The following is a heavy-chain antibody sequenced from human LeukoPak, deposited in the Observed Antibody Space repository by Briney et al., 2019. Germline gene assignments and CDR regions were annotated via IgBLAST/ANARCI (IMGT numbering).Heavy chain of an antibody. CDR1: GDSFSYFS. V-gene: IGHV4-59*01. Sequence: SETLSLTCTVSGDSFSYFSWSWIRQPPGKGLEWIGYIYNIGSTNYNPSLKSRVTISLDTSKNQFSLKLSSVTAADTAVYYCARGVVAAAGRTFDFWGQGTLVTVSS. D-gene: IGHD6-13*01. J-gene: IGHJ4*02. CDR3: ARGVVAAAGRTFDF. CDR2: IYNIGST.